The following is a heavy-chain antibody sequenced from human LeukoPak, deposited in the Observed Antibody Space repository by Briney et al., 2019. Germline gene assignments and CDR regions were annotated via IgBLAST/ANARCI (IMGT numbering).Heavy chain of an antibody. CDR3: AKVSRYMVTFDY. Sequence: PGGSLRLSCAASGFTFSSYEMNWVRQAPGKGLEWVSYISSSGSTVYYADSVKGRFTISRDNSKNTLYLQMNSLRAEDTAVYYCAKVSRYMVTFDYWGQGTLVTVSS. CDR2: ISSSGSTV. CDR1: GFTFSSYE. D-gene: IGHD5-18*01. V-gene: IGHV3-48*03. J-gene: IGHJ4*02.